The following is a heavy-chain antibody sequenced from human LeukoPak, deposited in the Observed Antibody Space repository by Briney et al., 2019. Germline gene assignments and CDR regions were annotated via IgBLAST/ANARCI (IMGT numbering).Heavy chain of an antibody. Sequence: ASVKVSCKASGYTFTDYYMHWVRQAPGQGLEWMGWINPNSGGTNYAQKFQGRVTMTRDTSISTAYMELSRLRSDDTAVYYCARGGSFRYYYDSSGYSDYWGQGTLVTVSS. CDR2: INPNSGGT. V-gene: IGHV1-2*02. D-gene: IGHD3-22*01. CDR1: GYTFTDYY. CDR3: ARGGSFRYYYDSSGYSDY. J-gene: IGHJ4*02.